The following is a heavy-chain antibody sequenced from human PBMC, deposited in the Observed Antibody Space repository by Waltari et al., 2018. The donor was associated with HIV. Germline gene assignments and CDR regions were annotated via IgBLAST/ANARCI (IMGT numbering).Heavy chain of an antibody. D-gene: IGHD6-13*01. CDR2: FEPENGET. J-gene: IGHJ4*02. CDR3: ATDLGQDISRWGGLNDY. Sequence: QVQLVQSGAEVKKPGASVKVSCKVSGYTLTELSIHWVRLAPGKGLEWMGNFEPENGETIYAQKFQGRVTMTEDTSTATAYMELSSLRSEETAVYYCATDLGQDISRWGGLNDYWGQGTLVTVSS. V-gene: IGHV1-24*01. CDR1: GYTLTELS.